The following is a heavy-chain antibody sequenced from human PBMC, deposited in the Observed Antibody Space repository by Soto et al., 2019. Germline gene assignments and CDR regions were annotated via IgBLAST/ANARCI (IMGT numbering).Heavy chain of an antibody. CDR1: GVSFSGYY. J-gene: IGHJ3*02. Sequence: SETLSLTCAVYGVSFSGYYWTWIRQPPGTGLEWIGEINHSGSTNYNPSLKSRVTISVDTSKNQFSLKLTSVTAADTAVYYCARDHGVYYGSGRGGAFDIWGQGTMVT. CDR3: ARDHGVYYGSGRGGAFDI. CDR2: INHSGST. D-gene: IGHD3-10*01. V-gene: IGHV4-34*01.